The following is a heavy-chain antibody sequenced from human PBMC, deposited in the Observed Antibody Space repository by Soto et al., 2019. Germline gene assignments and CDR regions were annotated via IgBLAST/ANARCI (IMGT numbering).Heavy chain of an antibody. V-gene: IGHV4-59*08. CDR3: ARHNYGSGSTYFDY. J-gene: IGHJ4*02. D-gene: IGHD3-10*01. Sequence: QVQLQESGPGLVKPSETLSLTCTVSGGSISSYYWSWIRQPPGKGLERIGYIYYSGSTNYNPSLKSRVTISVDTSKNPYSLELNAMTAADTAVYYCARHNYGSGSTYFDYWGQGTLVTVSS. CDR1: GGSISSYY. CDR2: IYYSGST.